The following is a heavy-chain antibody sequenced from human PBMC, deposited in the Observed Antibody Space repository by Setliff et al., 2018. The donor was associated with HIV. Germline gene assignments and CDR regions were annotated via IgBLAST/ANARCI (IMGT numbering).Heavy chain of an antibody. V-gene: IGHV3-74*01. Sequence: PGGSLRLSCAASGFTFSNHWMYWVRQVPGKGLVWVSRISSDGTSKSYADSVKGRFTISRDNSKNTLYLQMNSLRAEDTVVYYWARSPYSSGLFDYWGQGTLVTVSS. J-gene: IGHJ4*02. CDR3: ARSPYSSGLFDY. CDR1: GFTFSNHW. CDR2: ISSDGTSK. D-gene: IGHD6-19*01.